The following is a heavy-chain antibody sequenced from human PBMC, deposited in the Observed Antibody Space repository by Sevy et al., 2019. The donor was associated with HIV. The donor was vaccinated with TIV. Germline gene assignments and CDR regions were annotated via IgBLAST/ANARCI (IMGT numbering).Heavy chain of an antibody. CDR1: GFTFNSYG. CDR2: ISYDGSNR. V-gene: IGHV3-30*18. Sequence: GGSLRLSCAASGFTFNSYGMHWVRQAPGKGLEWVAVISYDGSNRYYADSVKGRFTISRDNSKNTLYLQMNSLRAEDTAVYYCAKDTSDYGDYGGTYYYAMDVWGQGTTVTVSS. D-gene: IGHD4-17*01. CDR3: AKDTSDYGDYGGTYYYAMDV. J-gene: IGHJ6*02.